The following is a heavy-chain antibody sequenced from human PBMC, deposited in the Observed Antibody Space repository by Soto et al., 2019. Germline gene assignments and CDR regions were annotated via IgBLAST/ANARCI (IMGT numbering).Heavy chain of an antibody. V-gene: IGHV4-34*01. Sequence: SETLSLTCAVYGGSFSGYYWSWIRQPPGKGLEWIGEINHSGSTNYNPYFKSRVTIRFDTSRNQFSLKLSSVTAADTAVYYCARAVTVDDPHRGYYYYMDVWGKGTTVTVSS. CDR3: ARAVTVDDPHRGYYYYMDV. CDR1: GGSFSGYY. D-gene: IGHD4-4*01. J-gene: IGHJ6*03. CDR2: INHSGST.